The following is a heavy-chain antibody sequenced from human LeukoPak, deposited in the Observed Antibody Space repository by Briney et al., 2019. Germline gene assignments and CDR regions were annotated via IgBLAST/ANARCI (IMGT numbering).Heavy chain of an antibody. J-gene: IGHJ4*02. CDR1: GFTFSSYA. CDR3: APQRYCTNGVCYTGNDY. D-gene: IGHD2-8*01. CDR2: ISGSSGST. Sequence: GGSLRLSCAASGFTFSSYAMSWVRQAPGKGLEWVSAISGSSGSTYYADSVKGRFTISRDNSKNTLYLQMNSLRAEDTAVYYCAPQRYCTNGVCYTGNDYWGQGTLVTVSS. V-gene: IGHV3-23*01.